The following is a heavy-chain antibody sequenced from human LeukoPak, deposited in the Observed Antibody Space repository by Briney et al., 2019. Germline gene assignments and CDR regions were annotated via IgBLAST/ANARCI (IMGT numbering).Heavy chain of an antibody. CDR2: IYSNGNT. J-gene: IGHJ4*02. V-gene: IGHV4-61*08. CDR1: GGSISSGGYY. D-gene: IGHD3-22*01. Sequence: PSETLSLTCTVSGGSISSGGYYWSWIRQHPGKGLEWIGYIYSNGNTNYNPSLKSRVTISVDTSKNQFSLKLRSVTAADTAMYYCARAVVLYYDGSGYSTRFDYWGQGTLVTVSS. CDR3: ARAVVLYYDGSGYSTRFDY.